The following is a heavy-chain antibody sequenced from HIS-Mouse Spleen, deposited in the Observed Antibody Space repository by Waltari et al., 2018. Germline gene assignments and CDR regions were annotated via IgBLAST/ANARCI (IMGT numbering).Heavy chain of an antibody. J-gene: IGHJ4*02. V-gene: IGHV3-33*01. CDR2: IWYDGSNK. Sequence: QVQLVESGGGVVQPGRSLRLSCAASGFTFSSYGMHWVRQAPGKGLAWVAVIWYDGSNKYYADSSKGRFTISRDNSKNTLYLQMNSLRAEDTAVYYCARYSSSSGVDYWGQGTLVTVSS. CDR1: GFTFSSYG. D-gene: IGHD6-6*01. CDR3: ARYSSSSGVDY.